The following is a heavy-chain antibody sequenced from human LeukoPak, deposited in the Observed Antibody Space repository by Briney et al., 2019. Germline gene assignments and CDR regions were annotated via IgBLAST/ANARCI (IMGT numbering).Heavy chain of an antibody. J-gene: IGHJ4*02. CDR3: ARDRDVWTGTIGPTDY. D-gene: IGHD1-7*01. V-gene: IGHV3-21*01. CDR2: ISSSSSYI. Sequence: GGSLRLSCAASGFTFSSYSMNWVRQAPGKGLEWVSLISSSSSYIYYADSVKGRFTISRDNAKNSLYLQMNSLRAEDTAVYYCARDRDVWTGTIGPTDYWGQGTLVTVSS. CDR1: GFTFSSYS.